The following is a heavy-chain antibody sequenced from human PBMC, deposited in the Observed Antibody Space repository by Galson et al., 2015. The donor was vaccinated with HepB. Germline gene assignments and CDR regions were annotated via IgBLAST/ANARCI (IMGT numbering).Heavy chain of an antibody. D-gene: IGHD1-26*01. V-gene: IGHV3-48*01. CDR3: ARDDVSGEDY. CDR1: GFTFSFYS. J-gene: IGHJ4*02. Sequence: SLRLSCAASGFTFSFYSMTWVRQAPGKGLEWVSYIGSSGSPMYYADSVKGRFTISRDNAKNSLYLQMNSLRAEDTAVYYCARDDVSGEDYWGQGTLVTVSS. CDR2: IGSSGSPM.